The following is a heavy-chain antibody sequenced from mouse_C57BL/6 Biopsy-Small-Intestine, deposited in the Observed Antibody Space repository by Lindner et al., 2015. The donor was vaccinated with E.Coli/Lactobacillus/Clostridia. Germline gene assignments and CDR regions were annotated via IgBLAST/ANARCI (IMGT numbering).Heavy chain of an antibody. Sequence: VQLQESGPELVKPGASVKMSCKASGYSFTDYFMNWVKQSHGKSLEWIGRINPYNGNTFHSQKFKGKATLTVDKSSTTAHMELRSLTSEDSALYYCAREGTYFDYDGFTYWGQGTLVTVSA. V-gene: IGHV1-20*01. CDR2: INPYNGNT. CDR3: AREGTYFDYDGFTY. D-gene: IGHD2-4*01. J-gene: IGHJ3*01. CDR1: GYSFTDYF.